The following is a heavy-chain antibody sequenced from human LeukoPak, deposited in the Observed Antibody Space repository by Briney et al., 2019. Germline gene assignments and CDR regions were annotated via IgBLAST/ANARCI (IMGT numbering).Heavy chain of an antibody. Sequence: PSQTLSLTCTVAGGSINSYYWSWIRQPPGKGLEWNGYIYYSGSTNYYPSLKSRVTISVDTSKNQFSLKLSSVTAADTAVYYCAEGYSSSWYYFDYWGQGTLVTVSS. J-gene: IGHJ4*02. CDR3: AEGYSSSWYYFDY. D-gene: IGHD6-13*01. CDR2: IYYSGST. V-gene: IGHV4-59*08. CDR1: GGSINSYY.